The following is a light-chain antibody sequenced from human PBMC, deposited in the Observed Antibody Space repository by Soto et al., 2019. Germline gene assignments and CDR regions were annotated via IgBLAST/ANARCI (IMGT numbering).Light chain of an antibody. J-gene: IGLJ1*01. Sequence: QSALTQPASVSGSPGQSITISCTGTSSDVGGYNYVSWYQQYPGKAPKLMIYEVSNRPSGVSNRFSGSKSGNTASLTISGLQAEDEADYYCSSYKSSSLVVFGTGTKVTVL. CDR3: SSYKSSSLVV. CDR1: SSDVGGYNY. V-gene: IGLV2-14*01. CDR2: EVS.